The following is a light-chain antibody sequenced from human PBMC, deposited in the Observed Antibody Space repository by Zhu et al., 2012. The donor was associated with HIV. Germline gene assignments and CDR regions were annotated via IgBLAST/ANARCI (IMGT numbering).Light chain of an antibody. Sequence: DIQMTQSPSSLSASVGDRVTITCRASQGISDSLAWYQQKPGKVPNLLLYAASTLESGVPSRFSGSGSGTVYTLTISSLQPEDFATYYCQQYFNTPPWTFGQGTKVEIK. CDR1: QGISDS. CDR2: AAS. V-gene: IGKV1-NL1*01. CDR3: QQYFNTPPWT. J-gene: IGKJ1*01.